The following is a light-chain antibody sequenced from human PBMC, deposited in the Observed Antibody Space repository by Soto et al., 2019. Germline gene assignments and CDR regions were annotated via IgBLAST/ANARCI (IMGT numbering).Light chain of an antibody. CDR2: DAS. J-gene: IGKJ1*01. V-gene: IGKV1-5*01. CDR1: QSISSW. Sequence: DIQMTQSPSTLSSSVGDRVTITCRASQSISSWLAWYQQKPGKAPKLLIYDASSLESWVRSRFSGSGSEAEFTLTIRSLQPDDFAAYYHQQYHSYRTFGQGTKVEIK. CDR3: QQYHSYRT.